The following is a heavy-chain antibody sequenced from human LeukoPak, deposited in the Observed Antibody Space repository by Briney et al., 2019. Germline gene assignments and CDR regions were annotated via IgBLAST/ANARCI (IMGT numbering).Heavy chain of an antibody. J-gene: IGHJ5*02. V-gene: IGHV2-5*02. CDR3: AHSPPELNYYDSSGYYHNWFDP. Sequence: ESGPTLVKPTQTLTLTCTFSGFSLSTSGVGVGWIRQPPRKALEWLALIYWDDDKRYSPSLKSRLTITKDTSKNQVVLTMTNMDPVDTATYYCAHSPPELNYYDSSGYYHNWFDPWGQGTLVTVSS. D-gene: IGHD3-22*01. CDR1: GFSLSTSGVG. CDR2: IYWDDDK.